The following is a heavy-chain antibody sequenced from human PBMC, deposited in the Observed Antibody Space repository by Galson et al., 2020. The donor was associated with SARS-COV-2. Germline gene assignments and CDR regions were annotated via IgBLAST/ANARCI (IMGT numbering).Heavy chain of an antibody. Sequence: SETLSLTCTVSGYSISSGYYWGWIRQPPGKGLEWIGSIYHSGSTYYNPSLKSRVTISVDTSKNQFSLKLSSVTAADTAVYYCATRDHWGQGTLVTVSS. CDR3: ATRDH. V-gene: IGHV4-38-2*02. CDR2: IYHSGST. J-gene: IGHJ4*02. CDR1: GYSISSGYY.